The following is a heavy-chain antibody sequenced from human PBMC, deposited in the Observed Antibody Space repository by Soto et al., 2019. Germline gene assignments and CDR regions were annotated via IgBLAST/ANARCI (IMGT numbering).Heavy chain of an antibody. CDR1: GFTFSTYG. J-gene: IGHJ3*02. Sequence: QVQLVDSGGGVVQPGTSLRLSCAASGFTFSTYGIHWVRQAPGKGLAWVAVIWHDGSKEFYADSVKGRFTVSRDNSKNTVHLQMDSLRAEDTSVYYCVRDNWNYAKGAFDIWGQGTVVTVSS. D-gene: IGHD1-7*01. CDR3: VRDNWNYAKGAFDI. V-gene: IGHV3-33*01. CDR2: IWHDGSKE.